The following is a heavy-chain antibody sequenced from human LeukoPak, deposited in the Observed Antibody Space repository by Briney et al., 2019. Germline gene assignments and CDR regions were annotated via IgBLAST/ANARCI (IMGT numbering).Heavy chain of an antibody. D-gene: IGHD1-26*01. CDR3: ARGRGIARYWYFDL. Sequence: SETLSLTCAVYGGSFSGYYWSWIRQPPGRGLEWIGEINHSGSTNYNPPLKSRVTISVDTSKNQFSLKLSSVTAADTAVYYCARGRGIARYWYFDLWGRGTLVTVSS. J-gene: IGHJ2*01. V-gene: IGHV4-34*01. CDR2: INHSGST. CDR1: GGSFSGYY.